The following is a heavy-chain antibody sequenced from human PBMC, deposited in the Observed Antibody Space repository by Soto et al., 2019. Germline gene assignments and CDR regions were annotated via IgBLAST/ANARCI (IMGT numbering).Heavy chain of an antibody. Sequence: QVQLLQSGAEVKKPGSSVKVSCRVSGGNFRRYSVSWVRQAPGQGLEWVGGTVPLFGTTNYAQRFQGRVTITADETTGTAYKELTTLTSDDTAVYYCARPDEGGYSSDHHYYYALDLWGQGTAVTVTS. D-gene: IGHD3-22*01. CDR3: ARPDEGGYSSDHHYYYALDL. CDR1: GGNFRRYS. CDR2: TVPLFGTT. V-gene: IGHV1-69*01. J-gene: IGHJ6*02.